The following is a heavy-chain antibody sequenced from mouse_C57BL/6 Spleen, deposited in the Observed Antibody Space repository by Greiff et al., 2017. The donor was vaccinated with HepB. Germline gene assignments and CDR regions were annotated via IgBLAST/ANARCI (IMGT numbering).Heavy chain of an antibody. V-gene: IGHV1-7*01. J-gene: IGHJ1*03. Sequence: VQRVESGAELAKPGASVKLSCKASGYTFTSYWMHWVNQRPGQGLEWIGYINPSSGYTKYNQKFKDKATLTADKSSSTAYRQLSSLTYEDSAVYYCARGYGSSYVEYWYFDVWGTGTTVTVSS. CDR1: GYTFTSYW. CDR2: INPSSGYT. CDR3: ARGYGSSYVEYWYFDV. D-gene: IGHD1-1*01.